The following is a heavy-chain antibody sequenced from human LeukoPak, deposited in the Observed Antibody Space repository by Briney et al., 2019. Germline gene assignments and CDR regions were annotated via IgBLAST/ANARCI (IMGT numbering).Heavy chain of an antibody. D-gene: IGHD6-13*01. V-gene: IGHV3-23*01. J-gene: IGHJ4*02. CDR3: AKDGGGESSSWHY. CDR1: GFTFSSFA. Sequence: GGSLRLSCAASGFTFSSFAMNWVRQAPGKGLEWVSAISGSGSSTYYADSVKGRFTISRDNSKNTLYLQMNSLRVEDTAVYYCAKDGGGESSSWHYWGQGSLVTVSS. CDR2: ISGSGSST.